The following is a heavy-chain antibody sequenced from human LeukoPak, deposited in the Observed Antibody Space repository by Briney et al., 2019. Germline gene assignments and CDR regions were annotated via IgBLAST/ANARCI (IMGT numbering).Heavy chain of an antibody. CDR3: ARGSGSSSDAFDI. Sequence: PGGSLRLSCVASGFTFSSHGMNWVRQAPGKGLEWVSSISSSSSYIYYADSVKGRFTISRDNAKNSLYLQMNSLRAEDTAVYYCARGSGSSSDAFDIWGQGTMVTVSS. V-gene: IGHV3-21*01. CDR1: GFTFSSHG. D-gene: IGHD6-6*01. CDR2: ISSSSSYI. J-gene: IGHJ3*02.